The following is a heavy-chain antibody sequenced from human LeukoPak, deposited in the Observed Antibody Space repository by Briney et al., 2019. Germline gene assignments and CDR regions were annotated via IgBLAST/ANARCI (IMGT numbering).Heavy chain of an antibody. Sequence: PGGSLRLSCAASGFTFSNYFMHWVHQAPGKGLVWVSRINSDGTSTMYADSVKGRFTISRDNAKNMLYMQMNSLKDEDTAVYYCARRVDVTRWFDPWGQGTLVTVSS. CDR2: INSDGTST. CDR1: GFTFSNYF. J-gene: IGHJ5*02. CDR3: ARRVDVTRWFDP. D-gene: IGHD2-15*01. V-gene: IGHV3-74*03.